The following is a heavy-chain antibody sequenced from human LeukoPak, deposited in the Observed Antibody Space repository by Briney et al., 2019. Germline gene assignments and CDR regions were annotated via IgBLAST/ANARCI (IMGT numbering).Heavy chain of an antibody. CDR3: AKDSKTYSGSYGVDY. Sequence: PGRSLRLSCAASGFTFSSYAMHWVRQAPGKGLEWVAVISYDGSNKYYADSVKGRFTISRDNSKNTLYLQMNSLRAEDTTVYYCAKDSKTYSGSYGVDYWGQGTLVTVSS. J-gene: IGHJ4*02. D-gene: IGHD1-26*01. V-gene: IGHV3-30-3*01. CDR2: ISYDGSNK. CDR1: GFTFSSYA.